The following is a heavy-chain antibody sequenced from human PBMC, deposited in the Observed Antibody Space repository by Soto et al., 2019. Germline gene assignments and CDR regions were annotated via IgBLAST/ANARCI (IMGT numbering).Heavy chain of an antibody. J-gene: IGHJ4*02. Sequence: QVQLQESGPGLVKPSETLSLTCTVSGGSISSYYWSWIRQPPGKGLEWIGYIYYSGSTNYNPSLKSPVTISVATYKSQFSLKLSSVPAADTAVYYCARAWGEAFDYWGQGTLVTVSS. CDR1: GGSISSYY. CDR3: ARAWGEAFDY. CDR2: IYYSGST. V-gene: IGHV4-59*01. D-gene: IGHD3-16*01.